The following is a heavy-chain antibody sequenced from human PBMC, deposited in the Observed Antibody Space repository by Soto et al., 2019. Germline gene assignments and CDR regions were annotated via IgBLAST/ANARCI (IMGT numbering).Heavy chain of an antibody. J-gene: IGHJ4*02. CDR1: GYTFTSYA. D-gene: IGHD1-26*01. V-gene: IGHV1-2*02. CDR2: IGPESGAT. CDR3: GRGRSGQIVVFY. Sequence: QVQLVQSGAEVKKPGASVKVSCKASGYTFTSYAMHWVRQAPQQGPEWMGEIGPESGATRYAQKFRGRVTMTMDTSITTVYMELKNLSPDDTAVYYCGRGRSGQIVVFYWGQGTPVTVSS.